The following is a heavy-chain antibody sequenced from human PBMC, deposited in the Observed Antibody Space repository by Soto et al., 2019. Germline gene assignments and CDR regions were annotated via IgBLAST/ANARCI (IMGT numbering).Heavy chain of an antibody. J-gene: IGHJ4*02. V-gene: IGHV3-21*01. Sequence: SGGSLRLSCAASGFTFSSYSMNWVRQAPGKGLEWVSSISSSSSYIYYADSVKGRFTISRDNAKNSLYLQMNSLRAEDTAVYYCARVDTSVVRGVMPFDYWGQGTLVTVSA. D-gene: IGHD3-10*01. CDR3: ARVDTSVVRGVMPFDY. CDR2: ISSSSSYI. CDR1: GFTFSSYS.